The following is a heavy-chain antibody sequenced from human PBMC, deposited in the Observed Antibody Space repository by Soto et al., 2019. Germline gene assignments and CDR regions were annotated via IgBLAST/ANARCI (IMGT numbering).Heavy chain of an antibody. Sequence: QVQLVESGGGVVQPGRSLRLSCAASGFTFSSYAMHWVRQAPGKGLEWVAVISYDGSNKYYADSVKGRFNISRDNSKNTLYLQMNSLRAEDTAVYYCARDPLWGTAMVLWYFDRWGRGTLVTVSS. CDR1: GFTFSSYA. V-gene: IGHV3-30-3*01. CDR2: ISYDGSNK. J-gene: IGHJ2*01. CDR3: ARDPLWGTAMVLWYFDR. D-gene: IGHD5-18*01.